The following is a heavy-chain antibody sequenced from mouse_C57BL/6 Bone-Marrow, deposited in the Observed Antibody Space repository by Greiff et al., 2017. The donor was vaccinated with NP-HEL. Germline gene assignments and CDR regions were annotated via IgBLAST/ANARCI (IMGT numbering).Heavy chain of an antibody. CDR3: AIVAVDY. V-gene: IGHV1-50*01. J-gene: IGHJ2*01. CDR1: GYTFTSYW. CDR2: IDPSDSYT. D-gene: IGHD1-1*01. Sequence: QVQLKESGAELVKPGASVKLSCKASGYTFTSYWMQWVKQRPGQGLEWIGEIDPSDSYTNYNQKFKGKATLTVDTSSSTAYMQLSSLTSEDSAVYYCAIVAVDYWGQGTTLTVSS.